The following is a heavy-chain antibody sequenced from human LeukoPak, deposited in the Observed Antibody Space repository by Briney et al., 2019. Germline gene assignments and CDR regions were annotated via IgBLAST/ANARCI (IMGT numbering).Heavy chain of an antibody. CDR1: GGSISSYY. D-gene: IGHD3-22*01. J-gene: IGHJ5*02. V-gene: IGHV4-34*01. CDR3: ARSPLRYYYDSSGYRNWFDP. CDR2: INHSGST. Sequence: PSETLSLTCTVSGGSISSYYWSWIRQPPGKGLEWIGEINHSGSTNYNPSLKSRVTISVDTSKNQFSLKLSSVTAADTAVYYCARSPLRYYYDSSGYRNWFDPWGQGTLVTVSS.